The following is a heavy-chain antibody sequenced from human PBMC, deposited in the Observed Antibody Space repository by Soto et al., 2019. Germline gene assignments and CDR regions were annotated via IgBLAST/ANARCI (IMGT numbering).Heavy chain of an antibody. CDR1: GFTFSSYA. D-gene: IGHD6-19*01. Sequence: EVQLLESGGGLVQPGGSLRLSCAASGFTFSSYAMSWVRQAPGKGLEWVSAISGSGGSTYYADSVKGRFTISRGNSKNTLYLQMNSLRAEDTAVYYCAKAIWQWLTNGYFDYWGQGTLVTVSS. CDR2: ISGSGGST. V-gene: IGHV3-23*01. CDR3: AKAIWQWLTNGYFDY. J-gene: IGHJ4*02.